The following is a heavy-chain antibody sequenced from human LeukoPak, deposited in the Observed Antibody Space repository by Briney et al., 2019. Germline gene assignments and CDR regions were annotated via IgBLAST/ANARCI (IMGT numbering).Heavy chain of an antibody. CDR3: AKDIAAADDLFDY. V-gene: IGHV3-30*02. D-gene: IGHD6-13*01. J-gene: IGHJ4*02. CDR1: GFTFSSYG. CDR2: IRYDGSNK. Sequence: GGSLRLSCAASGFTFSSYGMHWVRQAPGKGLEWVAFIRYDGSNKYYADSVKGRFTISRDNSKNTLYLQMNSLRAEDTAVYYCAKDIAAADDLFDYWGQGTLVTVSS.